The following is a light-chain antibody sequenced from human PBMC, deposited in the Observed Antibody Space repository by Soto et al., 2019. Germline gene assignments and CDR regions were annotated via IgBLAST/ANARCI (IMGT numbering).Light chain of an antibody. CDR3: QHYGSSPST. J-gene: IGKJ1*01. V-gene: IGKV3-20*01. CDR2: SAS. CDR1: QSISGTY. Sequence: EIVLTQSPDTLSLSPGGRATLSCRASQSISGTYLAWYQQKPGQSPRLLIYSASTRAPGIPDRFSGSGSGTDFTLTIGRLEPEDFAVYYCQHYGSSPSTFGRGTKVDI.